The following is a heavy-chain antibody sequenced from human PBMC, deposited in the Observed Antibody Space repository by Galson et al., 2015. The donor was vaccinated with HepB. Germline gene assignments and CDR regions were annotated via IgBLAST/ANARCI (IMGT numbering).Heavy chain of an antibody. CDR2: ISGSGGST. V-gene: IGHV3-23*01. CDR3: AKDIRYCASGSCNGDAFDI. CDR1: GFTFSSYA. Sequence: SLRLSCAASGFTFSSYAMSWVRQAPGKGLEWVSAISGSGGSTYYADSVKGRFTISRDNSKNTLYLQMNSLRAEDTALYYCAKDIRYCASGSCNGDAFDIWGQGTMVTVSS. D-gene: IGHD2-15*01. J-gene: IGHJ3*02.